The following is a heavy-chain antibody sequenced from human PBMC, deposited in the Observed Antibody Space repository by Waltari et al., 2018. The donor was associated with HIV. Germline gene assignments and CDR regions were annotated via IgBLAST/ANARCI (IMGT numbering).Heavy chain of an antibody. D-gene: IGHD2-8*02. V-gene: IGHV3-33*01. CDR3: ARDVQGYCAGERCFYGMDV. J-gene: IGHJ6*02. Sequence: TVRNYGMHWVSQAPGKGLEWVAVVWQDGSNKYYGDSVKGRFTISRDNSKNTLELQMNSLRAEDTAVYYCARDVQGYCAGERCFYGMDVWGQGTTVTVSS. CDR1: TVRNYG. CDR2: VWQDGSNK.